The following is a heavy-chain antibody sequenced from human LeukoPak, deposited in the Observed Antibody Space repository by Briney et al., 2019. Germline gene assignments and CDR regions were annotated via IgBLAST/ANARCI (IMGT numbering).Heavy chain of an antibody. J-gene: IGHJ3*02. CDR3: ARDSGSGWFYEAFDI. Sequence: PSETLSLTRTVSGGSVSSGTYYWSWIRQPAGKGLEWIGRIYTSGSTNYNPSLKSRITISIDTSKNQFSLKLSSVTAADTAVYYCARDSGSGWFYEAFDIWGQGTIVIVSS. CDR2: IYTSGST. D-gene: IGHD6-19*01. CDR1: GGSVSSGTYY. V-gene: IGHV4-61*02.